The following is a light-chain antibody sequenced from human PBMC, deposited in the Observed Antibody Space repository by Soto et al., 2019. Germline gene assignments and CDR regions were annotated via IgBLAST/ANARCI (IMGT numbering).Light chain of an antibody. V-gene: IGLV2-8*01. J-gene: IGLJ1*01. Sequence: SALTQPPSASGSPGQSVSISCTGTSSDVGGYNYVSWFQQYPGKAPKLLIHEVNERPSGVPDRFSGSKSGNTAVLTVSGLQAEDEADYYCSSYGGSNNHVFGTGTKVTVL. CDR3: SSYGGSNNHV. CDR2: EVN. CDR1: SSDVGGYNY.